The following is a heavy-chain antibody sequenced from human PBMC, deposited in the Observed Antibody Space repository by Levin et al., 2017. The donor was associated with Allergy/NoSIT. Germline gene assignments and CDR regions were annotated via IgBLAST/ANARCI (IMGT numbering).Heavy chain of an antibody. CDR2: TYYRSKWYN. V-gene: IGHV6-1*01. D-gene: IGHD6-6*01. CDR3: ARNRLEYSSSSVSGNFDY. Sequence: SQTLSLTCAISGDSVSSTSAAWNWIRQSPSRGLEWLGRTYYRSKWYNDYAVSVKSRITINPDTSKNQFSLQLNSVTPEDTAVYYCARNRLEYSSSSVSGNFDYWGQGTLVTVSS. J-gene: IGHJ4*02. CDR1: GDSVSSTSAA.